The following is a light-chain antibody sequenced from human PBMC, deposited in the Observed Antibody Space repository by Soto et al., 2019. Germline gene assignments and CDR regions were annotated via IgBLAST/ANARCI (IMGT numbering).Light chain of an antibody. CDR2: DNN. CDR3: ATWDSALSAGV. V-gene: IGLV1-51*01. Sequence: QSVLTQPPSMSAAPGQMVAISCSGTSSNIGDNSVSWYQHFPGTAPKVLIYDNNRRPSGIPDRFSGSKSGTSATLTIIGLQIGDEADYYCATWDSALSAGVFGGGTKLTVL. J-gene: IGLJ3*02. CDR1: SSNIGDNS.